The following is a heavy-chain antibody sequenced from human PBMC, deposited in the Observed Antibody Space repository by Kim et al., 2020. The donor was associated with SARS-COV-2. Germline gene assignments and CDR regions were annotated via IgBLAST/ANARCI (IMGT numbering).Heavy chain of an antibody. CDR1: GFTFDDYA. D-gene: IGHD1-20*01. J-gene: IGHJ4*02. CDR3: AKDIDKVWNNWNDVG. CDR2: ISWNSGSI. V-gene: IGHV3-9*01. Sequence: GGSLRLSCAASGFTFDDYAMHWVRQAPGKGLEWVSGISWNSGSIGYADSVKGRFTISRDNAKNSLYLQMNSLRAEDTALYYCAKDIDKVWNNWNDVGWGQGTLVTVSS.